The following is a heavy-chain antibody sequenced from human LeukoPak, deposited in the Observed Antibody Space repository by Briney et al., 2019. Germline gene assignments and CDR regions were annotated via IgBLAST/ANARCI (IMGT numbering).Heavy chain of an antibody. CDR3: ARQVYYDFWSGYPIDY. D-gene: IGHD3-3*01. CDR2: INPNSGGT. Sequence: ASVKVSCKASGYTFTSYGISWVRQAPGQGLEWMGWINPNSGGTNYAQKFQGRVTMTRDTSISTAYMELSRLRSDDTAVYYCARQVYYDFWSGYPIDYWGQGTLVTVSS. V-gene: IGHV1-2*02. J-gene: IGHJ4*02. CDR1: GYTFTSYG.